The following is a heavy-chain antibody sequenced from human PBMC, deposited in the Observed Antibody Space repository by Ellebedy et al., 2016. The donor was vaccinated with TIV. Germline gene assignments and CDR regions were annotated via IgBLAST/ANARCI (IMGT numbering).Heavy chain of an antibody. D-gene: IGHD1-26*01. CDR1: GGSFSDYY. J-gene: IGHJ4*02. V-gene: IGHV4-34*01. CDR3: ARHKQSGATSVPYYFDY. Sequence: GSLRLSXAVYGGSFSDYYWSWIRQPPGKGLEWIGEINHSGSTNYNPSLKSRVTTSVDTSKNQFSLMLNSVTAADTAVYYCARHKQSGATSVPYYFDYWGQGTLVTVSS. CDR2: INHSGST.